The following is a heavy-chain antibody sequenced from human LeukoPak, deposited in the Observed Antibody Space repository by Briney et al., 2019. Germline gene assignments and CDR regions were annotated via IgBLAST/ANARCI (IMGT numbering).Heavy chain of an antibody. Sequence: GRSLRLSCAASGFTFSSYAMHWVRQAPGKGLEWVAVISYDGSNKYYADSVKGRFTISRDNSKNTLYLQMNSLRAEDTAAYYCARDMISGWYRAFDYWGQGTLVTVSS. CDR3: ARDMISGWYRAFDY. CDR1: GFTFSSYA. D-gene: IGHD6-19*01. CDR2: ISYDGSNK. J-gene: IGHJ4*02. V-gene: IGHV3-30-3*01.